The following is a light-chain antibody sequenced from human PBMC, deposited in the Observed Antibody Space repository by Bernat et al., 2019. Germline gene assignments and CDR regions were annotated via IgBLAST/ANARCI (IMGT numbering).Light chain of an antibody. V-gene: IGLV2-23*01. CDR3: CSFAGGDILI. J-gene: IGLJ2*01. CDR1: NSDIGSYKL. CDR2: EGS. Sequence: QSALTQPASVSGSPRQSITISCTGTNSDIGSYKLVSWYQHHPDKAPKLLIYEGSVRPSVVSDRFSGSQSGNTASLTISGLQSDDEATYYCCSFAGGDILIFGGGTKVT.